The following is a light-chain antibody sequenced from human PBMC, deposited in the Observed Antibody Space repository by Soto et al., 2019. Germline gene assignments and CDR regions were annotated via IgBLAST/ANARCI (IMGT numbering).Light chain of an antibody. J-gene: IGKJ5*01. CDR2: AAS. CDR1: QGISTY. V-gene: IGKV1-39*01. Sequence: DIQMTQSPSSLSASVGDRVTITCRASQGISTYLNWYQQKPGKAPKVLIYAASNLQSGVPSRFSGSGSGTDFTPTISSLQPEDFATYYCQQSYSTPITFGQGTRLEIK. CDR3: QQSYSTPIT.